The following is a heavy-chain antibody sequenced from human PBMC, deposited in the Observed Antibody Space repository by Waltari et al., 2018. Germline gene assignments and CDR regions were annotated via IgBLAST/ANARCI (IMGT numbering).Heavy chain of an antibody. J-gene: IGHJ5*02. CDR3: VRDSYISAFSAS. D-gene: IGHD3-22*01. V-gene: IGHV3-48*04. CDR2: INSVGTTT. CDR1: GFPFSSYS. Sequence: EVQLVESGGGLVQPGGSLRLSCAASGFPFSSYSLNWVRQAPGKGLEWVSYINSVGTTTNNADSVKGRFTISRDNAKSSLFLQMDSLRAEDTAVYYCVRDSYISAFSASWGQGTLVTVSS.